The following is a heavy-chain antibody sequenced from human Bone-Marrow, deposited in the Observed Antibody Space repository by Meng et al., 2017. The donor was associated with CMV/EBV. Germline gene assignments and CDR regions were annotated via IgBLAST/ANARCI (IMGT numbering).Heavy chain of an antibody. V-gene: IGHV4-39*01. CDR1: GGSISSSSYY. Sequence: SETLSLTCTVSGGSISSSSYYWGWIRQPPGKGLEWIGSMYYSGSTYYNPSLKSRVTISVDTSKNQFSLKLSSVTAADTAVYYCARLGATRYDFWSGYDSPFDYWGQGTLVTVSS. D-gene: IGHD3-3*01. CDR2: MYYSGST. CDR3: ARLGATRYDFWSGYDSPFDY. J-gene: IGHJ4*02.